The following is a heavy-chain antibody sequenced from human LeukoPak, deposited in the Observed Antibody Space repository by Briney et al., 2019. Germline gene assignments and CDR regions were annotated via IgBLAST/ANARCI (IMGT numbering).Heavy chain of an antibody. J-gene: IGHJ4*02. Sequence: GGSLRLSCAASGFTFSSYSMNWVRQAPGKGLEWVSSISSSSSYIYYADSVKGRFTISRDNAKNSLYLQMNSLRAEDTAVYYCATDAHVWSGPDEGFYWGQGTLVTVSS. CDR1: GFTFSSYS. D-gene: IGHD3-3*02. CDR2: ISSSSSYI. V-gene: IGHV3-21*01. CDR3: ATDAHVWSGPDEGFY.